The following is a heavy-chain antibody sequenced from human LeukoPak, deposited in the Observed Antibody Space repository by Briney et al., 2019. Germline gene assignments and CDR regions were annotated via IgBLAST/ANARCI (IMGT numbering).Heavy chain of an antibody. CDR1: GYTLTELS. D-gene: IGHD5-12*01. CDR3: ATLPSFNIVATIP. J-gene: IGHJ5*02. V-gene: IGHV1-24*01. CDR2: FDPEDGET. Sequence: GASVRVSCKVSGYTLTELSMHWVRQAPGKGLEWMGGFDPEDGETIYAQKFQGRVNMTEDTSTDTAYMELSSLRSEDTAVYYCATLPSFNIVATIPWGQGTLVTVSS.